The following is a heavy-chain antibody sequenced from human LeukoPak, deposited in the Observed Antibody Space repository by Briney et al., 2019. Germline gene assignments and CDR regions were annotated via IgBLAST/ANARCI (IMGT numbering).Heavy chain of an antibody. CDR3: AQKGGTDH. CDR1: GFTFSSYW. J-gene: IGHJ4*02. CDR2: ISSSSSAI. Sequence: PGGSLRLSCAASGFTFSSYWMNWVRQAPGKGLQWISYISSSSSAIYYADSVKGRFTISRDNAKNSLYLQMSSLRDEDTAVYYCAQKGGTDHWGQGTLVTVSS. V-gene: IGHV3-48*02. D-gene: IGHD2-15*01.